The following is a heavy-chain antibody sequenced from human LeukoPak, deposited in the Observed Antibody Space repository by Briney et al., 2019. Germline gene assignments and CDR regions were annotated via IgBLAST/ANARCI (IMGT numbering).Heavy chain of an antibody. CDR1: GYIFTTYF. CDR2: INPSGGTT. J-gene: IGHJ4*01. CDR3: ARVRGHGDMIDY. D-gene: IGHD3-10*01. V-gene: IGHV1-46*01. Sequence: EASVKVSCKASGYIFTTYFMHWVQQAPGQGLEWMGFINPSGGTTGYSQKFQGRVTMTRDTSTSKVYMALSSLRSEDTAVYYCARVRGHGDMIDYWGQGTLVTVSS.